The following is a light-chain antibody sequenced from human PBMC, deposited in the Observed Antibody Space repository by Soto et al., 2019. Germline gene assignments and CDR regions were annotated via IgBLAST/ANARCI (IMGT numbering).Light chain of an antibody. Sequence: QPVLTQSSSASASLGSSVSLTCTLSSGHSSYIIAWHQQQPGKAPRYLMKLEGSGSYNKGSGVPDRFSGSSSGADRYLTISNLQFEDEAVYYCETWDSNTYVFGTGTKVTVL. J-gene: IGLJ1*01. V-gene: IGLV4-60*02. CDR3: ETWDSNTYV. CDR1: SGHSSYI. CDR2: LEGSGSY.